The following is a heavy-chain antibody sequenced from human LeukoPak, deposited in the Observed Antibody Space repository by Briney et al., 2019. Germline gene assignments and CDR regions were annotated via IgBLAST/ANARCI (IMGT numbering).Heavy chain of an antibody. CDR1: GGSISSYY. J-gene: IGHJ4*02. Sequence: PSETLSLTCTVSGGSISSYYWSWIRQPPGKGPEWIGYIYYSGSTNYNPSLKSRVTISVDTSKNQFSLKLSSVTAADTAVYYCARGGYRPIDFDYWGQGTLVTVSS. CDR3: ARGGYRPIDFDY. D-gene: IGHD3-16*02. V-gene: IGHV4-59*01. CDR2: IYYSGST.